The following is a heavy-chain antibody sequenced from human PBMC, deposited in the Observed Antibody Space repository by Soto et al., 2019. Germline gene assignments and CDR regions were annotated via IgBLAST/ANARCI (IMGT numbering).Heavy chain of an antibody. Sequence: EVQLLESGGGLVQPGGSLRLSCAASGFTFSSYAMRWVRQAPGKGLEWVSAVSGSGGSTYYADSVKGRFTISRDNSKNTLYLHMNSLRAEDTAVYYCARRGPGTYFDYWGQGTLVTVSS. CDR1: GFTFSSYA. V-gene: IGHV3-23*01. CDR2: VSGSGGST. CDR3: ARRGPGTYFDY. D-gene: IGHD6-13*01. J-gene: IGHJ4*02.